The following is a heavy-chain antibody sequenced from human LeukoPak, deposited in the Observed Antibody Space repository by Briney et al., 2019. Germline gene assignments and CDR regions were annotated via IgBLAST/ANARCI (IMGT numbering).Heavy chain of an antibody. CDR2: MNSDGSST. Sequence: PGGSLRLSCAASGFTFSSYLMHWVRQAPGKGLVWVSRMNSDGSSTNYADSVKGRFTISRDNAKNTVYLQMNSLRAEDTAVYYCARPFSAPNSNYAYYFDYWGQGILVTVSS. CDR3: ARPFSAPNSNYAYYFDY. CDR1: GFTFSSYL. J-gene: IGHJ4*02. V-gene: IGHV3-74*01. D-gene: IGHD4-11*01.